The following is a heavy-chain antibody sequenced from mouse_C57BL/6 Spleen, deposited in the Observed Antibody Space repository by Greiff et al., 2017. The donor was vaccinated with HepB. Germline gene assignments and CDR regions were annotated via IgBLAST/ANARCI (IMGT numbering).Heavy chain of an antibody. D-gene: IGHD2-3*01. V-gene: IGHV14-2*01. Sequence: EVQLQQSGAELVKPGASVKLSCTASGFNIKDYYMHWVKQRTEQGLEWIGRIDPEDGETKYAPKFQGKATITADTSSNTAYLQFSSLTSEDTAVYYCARVYDGYYDAMDYWGQGTSVTVSS. CDR3: ARVYDGYYDAMDY. CDR2: IDPEDGET. CDR1: GFNIKDYY. J-gene: IGHJ4*01.